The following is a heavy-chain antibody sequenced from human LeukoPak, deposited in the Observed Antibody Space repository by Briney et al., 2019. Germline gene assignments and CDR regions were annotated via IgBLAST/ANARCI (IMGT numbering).Heavy chain of an antibody. CDR3: ARRLQRHFDY. D-gene: IGHD2-15*01. J-gene: IGHJ4*02. CDR2: IDPSDSYT. V-gene: IGHV5-10-1*01. CDR1: GYSFTSYW. Sequence: GESLKISCKGSGYSFTSYWIGWVRQMPGKGLEWMGRIDPSDSYTNYSPSFQGHVTISVDKSISTAYLQWSSLKASDTAMYYCARRLQRHFDYWGQGTLVTVSS.